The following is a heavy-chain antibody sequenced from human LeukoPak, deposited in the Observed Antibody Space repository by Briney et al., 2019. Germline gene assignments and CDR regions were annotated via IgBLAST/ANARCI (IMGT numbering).Heavy chain of an antibody. Sequence: SGPTLAQPPQTLTLTCTSSGFSLTTTAVRVGWIRQPPGKALQWLALIYWDDDKRYSPSLRSRLTITKDACKSQVVLTMTNMDPVDTATYYCARPYSGNFYRFDYWGQGTLVTVSS. J-gene: IGHJ4*02. CDR2: IYWDDDK. CDR1: GFSLTTTAVR. D-gene: IGHD1-26*01. V-gene: IGHV2-5*02. CDR3: ARPYSGNFYRFDY.